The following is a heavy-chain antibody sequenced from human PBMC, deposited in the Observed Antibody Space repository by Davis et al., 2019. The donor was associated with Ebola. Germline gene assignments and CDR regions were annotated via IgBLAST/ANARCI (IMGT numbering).Heavy chain of an antibody. D-gene: IGHD3-16*02. CDR3: AKDSLRLGELSPPH. CDR1: GFTFSSYA. V-gene: IGHV3-23*01. J-gene: IGHJ4*02. Sequence: GESLKISCAASGFTFSSYAMSWVRQAPGKGLEWVSAISGSGGSTYYADSVKGRFTISRDNSKNTLYLQMNSLRAEDTAVYYCAKDSLRLGELSPPHWGQGTLVTVSS. CDR2: ISGSGGST.